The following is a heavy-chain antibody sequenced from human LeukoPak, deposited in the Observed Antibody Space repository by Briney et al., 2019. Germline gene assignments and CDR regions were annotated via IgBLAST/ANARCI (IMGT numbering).Heavy chain of an antibody. CDR2: INHSGST. V-gene: IGHV4-34*01. Sequence: PSETLSLTCAVYGGSFSGYYWSWIRQPPGKGLEWIGEINHSGSTNYNPSLKSRVTISVDTSKNQFSLKLSSVTAADTAVYYCARRPPRDAFYGSVSYYKGWFDPWGQGTLVTVSS. CDR1: GGSFSGYY. CDR3: ARRPPRDAFYGSVSYYKGWFDP. J-gene: IGHJ5*02. D-gene: IGHD3-10*01.